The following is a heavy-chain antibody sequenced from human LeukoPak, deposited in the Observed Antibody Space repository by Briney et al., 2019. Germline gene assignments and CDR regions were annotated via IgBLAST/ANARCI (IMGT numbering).Heavy chain of an antibody. J-gene: IGHJ4*02. CDR1: GFTFYDFA. CDR2: ISWNSSNI. CDR3: AKDMCSSTGCHELDF. V-gene: IGHV3-9*01. D-gene: IGHD2-2*01. Sequence: GRSLRLSCAASGFTFYDFAMHWVRHAPGKGLEWVSGISWNSSNIDYADSVKGRFSISRDNAKSSLYLQMNSLRTEDTALYYCAKDMCSSTGCHELDFWGQGTLVTVSS.